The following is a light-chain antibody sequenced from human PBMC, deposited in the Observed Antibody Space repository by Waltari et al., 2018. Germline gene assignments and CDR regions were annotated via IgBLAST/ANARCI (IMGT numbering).Light chain of an antibody. CDR1: QRVSKY. CDR2: YAS. J-gene: IGKJ1*01. CDR3: QKYGTLPAT. Sequence: EIVLTQSPGTLSLSPGERATLSCRASQRVSKYLAWYQQKPGQAPRLLIYYASTMATGIPDRFSSSGCGTDFSLTISRLEPEDFAVYYCQKYGTLPATFGQGTKVQMK. V-gene: IGKV3-20*01.